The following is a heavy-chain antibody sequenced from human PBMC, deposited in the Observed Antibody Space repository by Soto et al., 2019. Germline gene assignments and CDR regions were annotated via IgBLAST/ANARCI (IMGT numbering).Heavy chain of an antibody. CDR3: ARDLVGNTGWYFHY. J-gene: IGHJ4*02. V-gene: IGHV3-48*01. CDR2: ISDSGSAI. D-gene: IGHD1-26*01. CDR1: GFTFSGYS. Sequence: GGSLRLSCAASGFTFSGYSMNWVRQAPGKGLEWISYISDSGSAIYYADSVKGRFTISRDNAKNSLYLQMNNLRAEDTAVYYCARDLVGNTGWYFHYWGQGSLVTVSS.